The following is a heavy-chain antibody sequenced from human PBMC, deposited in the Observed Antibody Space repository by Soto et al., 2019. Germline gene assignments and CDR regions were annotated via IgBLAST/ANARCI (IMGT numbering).Heavy chain of an antibody. CDR1: GFTFSSYA. D-gene: IGHD4-17*01. V-gene: IGHV3-23*01. CDR2: ISGSGGST. J-gene: IGHJ5*01. Sequence: EVQLLESGGGLVQPGGSLRLSCAASGFTFSSYAMSWVRQAPGKRLEWVSAISGSGGSTYYADSVKGRFTISRDNSKNTLHLQMNSPRAEDTGVYYCAKDPSGDYPNWFDPWGQGALVTVSS. CDR3: AKDPSGDYPNWFDP.